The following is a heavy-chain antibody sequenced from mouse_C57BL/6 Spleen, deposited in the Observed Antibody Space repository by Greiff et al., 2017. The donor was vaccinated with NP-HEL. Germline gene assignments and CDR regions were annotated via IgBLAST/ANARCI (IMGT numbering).Heavy chain of an antibody. CDR3: AREGTTVVARGYAMDY. V-gene: IGHV1-80*01. CDR1: GYAFSSYW. J-gene: IGHJ4*01. Sequence: QVQLQQSGAELVKPGASVKISCKASGYAFSSYWMNWVKQRPGKGLEWIGQIYPGDGDTNYNGKFKGKATLTADKSSSTAYMQLSSLTSEDSAVYFCAREGTTVVARGYAMDYWGQGTSVTVSS. CDR2: IYPGDGDT. D-gene: IGHD1-1*01.